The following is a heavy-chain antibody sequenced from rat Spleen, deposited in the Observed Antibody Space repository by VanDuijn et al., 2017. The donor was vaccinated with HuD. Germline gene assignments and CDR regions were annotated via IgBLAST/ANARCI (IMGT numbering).Heavy chain of an antibody. CDR3: ATTED. CDR1: GFSLVTYG. J-gene: IGHJ2*01. V-gene: IGHV2-4*01. CDR2: IWNDGTT. Sequence: QVQLKESGPGLVQPSQTLSLICTVSGFSLVTYGVTWVRQPPGKGLEWIGAIWNDGTTDYNSALKSRLSISRDTSKSQVFLKMNSLQTEDTATYYCATTEDWGQGVMVTVSS. D-gene: IGHD1-11*01.